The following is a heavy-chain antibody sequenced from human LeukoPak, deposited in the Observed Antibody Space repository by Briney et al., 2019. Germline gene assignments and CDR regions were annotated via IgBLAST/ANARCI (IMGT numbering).Heavy chain of an antibody. J-gene: IGHJ5*02. CDR1: GFIVSNFW. CDR2: INEDETGK. Sequence: PGGSLRLSCTGSGFIVSNFWMAWVRQAPGKGLEWVANINEDETGKYYVDSVKGRFTISRDNAKNSLFLQMNSVRVEDTAVYYCATDAFSYPNTWGQGTQVTVSS. CDR3: ATDAFSYPNT. V-gene: IGHV3-7*01. D-gene: IGHD3-16*01.